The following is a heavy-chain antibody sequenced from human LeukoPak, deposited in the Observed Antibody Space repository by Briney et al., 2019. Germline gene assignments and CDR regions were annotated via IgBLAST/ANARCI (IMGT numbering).Heavy chain of an antibody. CDR2: IYTSGST. CDR3: ARVSSSGRLDWFDP. J-gene: IGHJ5*02. Sequence: SETLSLTCTVSGGSISSYYWSWIRQPAGKGLEWIGRIYTSGSTNYNPSLKSRVTIPVDKSKNQFSLKLSSVTAADTAVYYCARVSSSGRLDWFDPWGQGTLVTVSS. CDR1: GGSISSYY. D-gene: IGHD3-10*01. V-gene: IGHV4-4*07.